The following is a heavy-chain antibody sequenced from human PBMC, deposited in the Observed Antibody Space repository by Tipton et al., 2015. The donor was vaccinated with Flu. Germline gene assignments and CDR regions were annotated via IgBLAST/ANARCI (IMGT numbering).Heavy chain of an antibody. CDR1: GGSISSYY. D-gene: IGHD6-6*01. CDR3: ARDRLSRGFDP. J-gene: IGHJ5*02. Sequence: TLSLTCTVSGGSISSYYWSWIRQPAGKGLEWIGRIYTSGSTNYNPSLKSRVTMSVDTSKNQFSLKLYPVTAADTAVYYCARDRLSRGFDPWGQGTLVTVSS. V-gene: IGHV4-4*07. CDR2: IYTSGST.